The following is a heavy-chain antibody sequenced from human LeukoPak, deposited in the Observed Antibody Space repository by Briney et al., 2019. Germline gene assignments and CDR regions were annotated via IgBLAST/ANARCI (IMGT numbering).Heavy chain of an antibody. CDR3: AKGGGSSCYPPSDH. CDR2: ISGSGTDT. V-gene: IGHV3-23*01. CDR1: GFTFSSYA. Sequence: GGSLRLSCGGSGFTFSSYAMSWVRQAPGKGLEWVSAISGSGTDTFYANSVKGRFTISRDNPKNTLYLQMNSLRAEDTAVYYCAKGGGSSCYPPSDHWGQGTLVTVSS. J-gene: IGHJ4*02. D-gene: IGHD2-15*01.